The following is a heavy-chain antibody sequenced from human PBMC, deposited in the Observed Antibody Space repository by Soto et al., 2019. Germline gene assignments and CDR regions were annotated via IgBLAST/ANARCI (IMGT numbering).Heavy chain of an antibody. V-gene: IGHV3-33*01. CDR3: ARMVEGGYSYGHFDY. Sequence: QVQLVESGGGVVQPGRSLRLSCAASGFTFSSYGMHWVRQAPGKGLEWVADIWYDGSNKYYADSVKGRFTISRDNSKNTLYLQMNSLRAEDTAVYYCARMVEGGYSYGHFDYWGQGTLVTVSS. CDR2: IWYDGSNK. CDR1: GFTFSSYG. J-gene: IGHJ4*02. D-gene: IGHD5-18*01.